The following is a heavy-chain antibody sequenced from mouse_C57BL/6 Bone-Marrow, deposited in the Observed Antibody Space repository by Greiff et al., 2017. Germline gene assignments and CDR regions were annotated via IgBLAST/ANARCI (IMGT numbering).Heavy chain of an antibody. CDR3: ARDWDVAY. CDR2: ISDGGSYT. Sequence: EVQLVESGGGLVKPGGSLKLSCAASGFTFSSYAMSWVRQTPEKRLEWVATISDGGSYTYYPDNVKGRFTISRDNAKNNRYLQMSHLKSEDTAMYYCARDWDVAYWGQGTLVTVSA. CDR1: GFTFSSYA. D-gene: IGHD4-1*01. J-gene: IGHJ3*01. V-gene: IGHV5-4*01.